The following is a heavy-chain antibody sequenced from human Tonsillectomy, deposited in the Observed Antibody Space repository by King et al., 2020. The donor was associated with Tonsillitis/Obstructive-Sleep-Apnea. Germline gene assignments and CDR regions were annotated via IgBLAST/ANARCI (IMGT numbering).Heavy chain of an antibody. CDR1: GYTFTKYD. CDR2: LNPRSGNT. V-gene: IGHV1-8*01. J-gene: IGHJ4*02. D-gene: IGHD4-23*01. Sequence: VQLVQSGTEVKKPGASVKVSCKASGYTFTKYDINWVRQAAGQGLEWVGSLNPRSGNTGYAQNFQGRVSMTRNTSISTSYMELTSLRSEDTAVYYCATPGGNSDFDYWGQGTQVTVSS. CDR3: ATPGGNSDFDY.